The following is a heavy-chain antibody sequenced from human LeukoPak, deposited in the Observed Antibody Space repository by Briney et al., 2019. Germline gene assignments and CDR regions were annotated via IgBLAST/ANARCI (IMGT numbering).Heavy chain of an antibody. CDR3: AREAYCGGDCYATNDY. J-gene: IGHJ4*02. CDR2: ISYDGSNK. V-gene: IGHV3-30-3*01. Sequence: PGRSLRLSCAASGFTFSSYAMHWVRQAPGKGLEWVAVISYDGSNKYYADSVKGRFTISRDNSKNTLYLQMNSLRAEDTAVYYCAREAYCGGDCYATNDYWGQGTLVTVSS. D-gene: IGHD2-21*02. CDR1: GFTFSSYA.